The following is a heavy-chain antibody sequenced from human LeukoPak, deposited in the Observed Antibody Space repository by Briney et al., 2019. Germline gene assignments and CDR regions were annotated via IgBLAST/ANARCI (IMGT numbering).Heavy chain of an antibody. CDR3: ARVRSRYYDSSGYYAHDY. J-gene: IGHJ4*02. D-gene: IGHD3-22*01. CDR1: GGSISSSSYY. V-gene: IGHV4-39*07. Sequence: PSETLSLTCTVSGGSISSSSYYWGWIRQPPGKGLEWIGSIYYSGSTYYNPSLESRVTISVDTSKNQFSLKLSSVTAADTAVYYCARVRSRYYDSSGYYAHDYWGQGTLVTVSS. CDR2: IYYSGST.